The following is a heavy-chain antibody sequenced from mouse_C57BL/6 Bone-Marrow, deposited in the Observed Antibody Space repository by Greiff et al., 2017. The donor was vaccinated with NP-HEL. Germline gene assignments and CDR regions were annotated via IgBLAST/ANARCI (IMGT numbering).Heavy chain of an antibody. Sequence: DVKLVESGGGLVKPGGSLKLSCAASGFTFSDYGMHWVRQAPEKGLEWVAYISSGSSTIYYADTVKGRFTISRDNAKNTLFLQMTSLRSEDTAMYYCARRPTPTVGPFDYWGQGTTLTVSS. V-gene: IGHV5-17*01. D-gene: IGHD1-1*01. CDR2: ISSGSSTI. J-gene: IGHJ2*01. CDR3: ARRPTPTVGPFDY. CDR1: GFTFSDYG.